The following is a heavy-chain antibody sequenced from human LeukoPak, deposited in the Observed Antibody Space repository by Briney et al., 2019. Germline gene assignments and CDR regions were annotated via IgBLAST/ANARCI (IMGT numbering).Heavy chain of an antibody. J-gene: IGHJ4*02. CDR2: ISGSGGST. CDR3: AKDPEGTGGIQGAVAGHFDY. CDR1: GFTFSSYA. Sequence: AGGSLRLSCAASGFTFSSYAMSWVRQAPGKGLEWVSAISGSGGSTYYADSVKGWFTISRDNSKNTLYLQMNSLRAEDTAVYYCAKDPEGTGGIQGAVAGHFDYWGQGTLVTVSS. D-gene: IGHD6-19*01. V-gene: IGHV3-23*01.